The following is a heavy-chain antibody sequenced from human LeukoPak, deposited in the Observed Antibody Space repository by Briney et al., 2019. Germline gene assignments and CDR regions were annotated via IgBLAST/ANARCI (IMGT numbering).Heavy chain of an antibody. D-gene: IGHD6-6*01. Sequence: ASVKVSCKASGYTFTGYYMHWVRQAPGQGLEWVGWINPNSGGTNYAQKFQGRVTMTRDTSISTAYMELSRLRSDDTAVYYCARADSSSYNWFDPWGQGTLVTVSS. CDR1: GYTFTGYY. CDR2: INPNSGGT. CDR3: ARADSSSYNWFDP. J-gene: IGHJ5*02. V-gene: IGHV1-2*02.